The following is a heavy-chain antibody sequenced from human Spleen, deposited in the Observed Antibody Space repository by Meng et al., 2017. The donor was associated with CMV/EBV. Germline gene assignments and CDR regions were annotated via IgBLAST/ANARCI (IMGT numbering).Heavy chain of an antibody. J-gene: IGHJ4*02. V-gene: IGHV3-23*01. Sequence: GESLKISCAASGFTFSGYAMTWVRQAPGKGLEWVSTITNRGGGSGTYYANSVKGRFTISRDSSKSTLYLQMNSLRAEDTAVYYCAKLQKSLGITIFGAVSSDYWGQGALVTVSS. CDR3: AKLQKSLGITIFGAVSSDY. D-gene: IGHD3-3*01. CDR2: ITNRGGGSGT. CDR1: GFTFSGYA.